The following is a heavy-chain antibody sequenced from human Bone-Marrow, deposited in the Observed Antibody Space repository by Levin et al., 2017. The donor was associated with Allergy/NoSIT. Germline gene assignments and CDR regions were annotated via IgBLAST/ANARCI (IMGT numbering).Heavy chain of an antibody. Sequence: PGGSLRLSCAASGFTFSNFAMYWVRQAPGTGLEWVALVSYDGSKKDYADSVRGRFTISRDNSKNTLYLQMNSLRVDDTAVYYCVRDRDGNNFLKYYYTLDVWGQGTTVTVSS. V-gene: IGHV3-30*04. CDR2: VSYDGSKK. CDR1: GFTFSNFA. J-gene: IGHJ6*02. D-gene: IGHD5-24*01. CDR3: VRDRDGNNFLKYYYTLDV.